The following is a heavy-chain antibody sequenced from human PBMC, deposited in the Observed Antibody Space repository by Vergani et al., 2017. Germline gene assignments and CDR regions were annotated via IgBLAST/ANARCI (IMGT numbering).Heavy chain of an antibody. CDR1: GFSVRTNY. D-gene: IGHD1-1*01. Sequence: SGGGLVQPGGSLRLSCEASGFSVRTNYMTWVRQIPGKGLECVSILFSAGSTSYSDSVKGRFTISKDNSKNVLYLQMNSLRVEDTAVYYCARGGARGTTLSTTWFDSWGQGTLVTVSS. CDR2: LFSAGST. CDR3: ARGGARGTTLSTTWFDS. V-gene: IGHV3-66*02. J-gene: IGHJ5*01.